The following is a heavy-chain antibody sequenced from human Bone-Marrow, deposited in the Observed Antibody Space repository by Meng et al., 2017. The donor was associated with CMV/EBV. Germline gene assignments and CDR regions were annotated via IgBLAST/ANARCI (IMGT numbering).Heavy chain of an antibody. Sequence: GESLKISCAASGFTFSAYNMNWVRQAPGKGLEWVSSISSTGTYIYYADSVKGRFTISRDNAKGSVYLQMNSLRAEDTAVYYCVRGFADGHYWGQGTLVTVSS. CDR2: ISSTGTYI. CDR1: GFTFSAYN. V-gene: IGHV3-21*06. J-gene: IGHJ4*02. D-gene: IGHD3-10*01. CDR3: VRGFADGHY.